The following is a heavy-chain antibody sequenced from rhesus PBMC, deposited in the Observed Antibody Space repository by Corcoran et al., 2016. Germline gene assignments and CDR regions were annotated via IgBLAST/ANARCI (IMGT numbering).Heavy chain of an antibody. J-gene: IGHJ4*01. Sequence: QVQLVQSGAEVKKPGSSVKVSCKASGYSFMDYYMHGVRQAPGQGLEWMGEINPKAGGTNYAQKFQGRVTMTSDTATNTAYMELSSLRSEDAAVYYCTTTDYWGQGVLVTVSS. CDR3: TTTDY. V-gene: IGHV1-138*01. CDR1: GYSFMDYY. CDR2: INPKAGGT. D-gene: IGHD1-14*01.